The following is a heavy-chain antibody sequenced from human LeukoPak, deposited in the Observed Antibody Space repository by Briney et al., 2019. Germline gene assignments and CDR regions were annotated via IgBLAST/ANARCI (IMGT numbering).Heavy chain of an antibody. J-gene: IGHJ6*03. CDR3: ARTPSRPNYYYYMDV. CDR2: IYYSGST. CDR1: GDSVSSGMYY. V-gene: IGHV4-61*01. Sequence: PSETLSLTCTVSGDSVSSGMYYWSWIRQPPGKGLEWIGHIYYSGSTKYNPSLKSRVTIPVDTSKNQFSLKLSSVTAADTAVYYCARTPSRPNYYYYMDVWGKGTTVTVSS.